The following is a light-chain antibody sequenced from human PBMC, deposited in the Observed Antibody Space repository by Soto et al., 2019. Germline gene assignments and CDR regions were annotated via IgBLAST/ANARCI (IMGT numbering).Light chain of an antibody. J-gene: IGLJ3*02. CDR2: EVS. CDR3: AAWDDSLSGWV. V-gene: IGLV2-14*01. Sequence: QSALTQPASVSGSPGQSITISCTGTSNDIGGYNYVSWYQQHPGEAPKLIIYEVSNRPSGVSNRFSGSKSDNTASLTITGLQAEDEASYYCAAWDDSLSGWVFGGGTKLTVL. CDR1: SNDIGGYNY.